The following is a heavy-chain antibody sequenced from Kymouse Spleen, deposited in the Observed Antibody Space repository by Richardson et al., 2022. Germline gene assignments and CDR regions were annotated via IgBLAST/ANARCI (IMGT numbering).Heavy chain of an antibody. D-gene: IGHD3-10*01. Sequence: QVQLQQWGAGLLKPSETLSLTCAVYGGSFSGYYWSWIRQPPGKGLEWIGEINHSGSTNYNPSLKSRVTISVDTSKNQFSLKLSSVTAADTAVYYCAREGLWFGELDYYGMDVWGQGTTVTVSS. CDR1: GGSFSGYY. V-gene: IGHV4-34*01. CDR2: INHSGST. CDR3: AREGLWFGELDYYGMDV. J-gene: IGHJ6*02.